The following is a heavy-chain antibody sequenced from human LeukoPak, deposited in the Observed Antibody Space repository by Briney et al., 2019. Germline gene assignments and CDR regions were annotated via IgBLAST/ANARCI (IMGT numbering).Heavy chain of an antibody. D-gene: IGHD5-18*01. J-gene: IGHJ4*02. V-gene: IGHV4-39*01. CDR1: GGSISSSSYY. CDR2: IYYSGST. Sequence: LSLTCTVSGGSISSSSYYWGWIRQPPGKGLEWIGSIYYSGSTYYNPSLKSRVTISVDTSKNQFSLKLSSVTAADTAVYYCARCSSASYGYVAHFDYWGQGTLVTVSS. CDR3: ARCSSASYGYVAHFDY.